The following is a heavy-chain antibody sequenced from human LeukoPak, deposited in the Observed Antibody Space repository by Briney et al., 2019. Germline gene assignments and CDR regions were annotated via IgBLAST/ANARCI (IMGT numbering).Heavy chain of an antibody. CDR1: GYSFTSYW. CDR3: ARHKHLDV. Sequence: GESLKISCKGSGYSFTSYWIGWVRQMPGKGLEWMGIIYPGDSDTRYSPSFEGQVTISSDWSAAYLVWNNLKASDSATYYCARHKHLDVWGQGTTVTVS. CDR2: IYPGDSDT. J-gene: IGHJ6*02. V-gene: IGHV5-51*01.